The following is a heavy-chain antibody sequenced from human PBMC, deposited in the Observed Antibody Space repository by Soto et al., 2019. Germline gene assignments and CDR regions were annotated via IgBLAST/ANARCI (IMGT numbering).Heavy chain of an antibody. CDR2: ISPDGSTT. CDR3: ADSGLPTSY. V-gene: IGHV3-74*01. Sequence: PGGSLRLSCAASGFTFSNFWMHWVRQAPGKGLVWVSRISPDGSTTSYADSAKGRFTISRDNAKSTLYLQMNSLRAEDTAVYYCADSGLPTSYWGLVTLVTVSS. J-gene: IGHJ4*02. D-gene: IGHD5-12*01. CDR1: GFTFSNFW.